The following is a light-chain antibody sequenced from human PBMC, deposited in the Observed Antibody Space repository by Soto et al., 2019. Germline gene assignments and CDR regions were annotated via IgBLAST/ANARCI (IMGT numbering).Light chain of an antibody. CDR2: EVS. Sequence: QSVLAQPASVSGSPGQSITVSCTGTTSDVGAYNYVSWYQQYPGKAPKLIIYEVSNRPSGISDRFSGSKSGNTASLTISGLQTEDEADFYCSSYTTASTYGFGTGTQVTVL. CDR1: TSDVGAYNY. J-gene: IGLJ1*01. V-gene: IGLV2-14*01. CDR3: SSYTTASTYG.